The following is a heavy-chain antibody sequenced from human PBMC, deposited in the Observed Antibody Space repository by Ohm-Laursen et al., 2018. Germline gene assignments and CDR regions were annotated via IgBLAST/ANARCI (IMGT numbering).Heavy chain of an antibody. CDR2: INQDGSEK. D-gene: IGHD6-6*01. CDR3: VRDRRGGSIELRA. CDR1: EVTFSTYW. Sequence: SLRLSCAASEVTFSTYWMNWFRQAPGKGLESVASINQDGSEKYFVDSVRGRFTIYRDNAKNSLYLQMNSLRAEDTAVYYCVRDRRGGSIELRAGGQGALVTVSS. V-gene: IGHV3-7*01. J-gene: IGHJ4*02.